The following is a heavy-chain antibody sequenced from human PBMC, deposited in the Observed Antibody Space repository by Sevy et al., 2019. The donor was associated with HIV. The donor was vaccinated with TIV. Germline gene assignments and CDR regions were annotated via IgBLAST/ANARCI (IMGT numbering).Heavy chain of an antibody. Sequence: SETLSLTCTVSGGSITSLYWNWIRQPPGKGLEWIANIYYNGHINYNPYLKSRVTLSLETSTNQFSLGLNSVTAADTAMYYCAGENAWGRGYSWGQGTLVTVSS. CDR3: AGENAWGRGYS. J-gene: IGHJ4*02. CDR2: IYYNGHI. V-gene: IGHV4-59*08. D-gene: IGHD1-26*01. CDR1: GGSITSLY.